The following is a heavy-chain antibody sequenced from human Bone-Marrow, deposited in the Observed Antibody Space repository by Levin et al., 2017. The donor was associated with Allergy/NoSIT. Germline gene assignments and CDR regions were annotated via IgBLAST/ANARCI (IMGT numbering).Heavy chain of an antibody. J-gene: IGHJ4*02. CDR2: ISNDGSST. CDR3: VREAYSYGYGPGGGNY. D-gene: IGHD5-18*01. Sequence: PGGSLRLSCTASGFAFSSHWMHWVRQVPGKGLVWVSRISNDGSSTGYADSVEGRFTISRDNAKNTLYLQMNSLRVEDTAVYYCVREAYSYGYGPGGGNYWGQGTLVTVSS. V-gene: IGHV3-74*01. CDR1: GFAFSSHW.